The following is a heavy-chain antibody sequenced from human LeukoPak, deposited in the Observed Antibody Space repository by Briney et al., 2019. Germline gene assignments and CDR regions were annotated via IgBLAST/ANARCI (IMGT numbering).Heavy chain of an antibody. J-gene: IGHJ4*02. D-gene: IGHD3-9*01. Sequence: GESLKISCKGSGYSFTSYWIGWVRQMPRKGLEWMGIIYPGDSDTRYSPSFQGQVTISADKSLSTAYLQWSSLKASDTAMYYCARHAVGSGILTGHAFDYWGQGTLVTVSS. CDR1: GYSFTSYW. CDR2: IYPGDSDT. V-gene: IGHV5-51*01. CDR3: ARHAVGSGILTGHAFDY.